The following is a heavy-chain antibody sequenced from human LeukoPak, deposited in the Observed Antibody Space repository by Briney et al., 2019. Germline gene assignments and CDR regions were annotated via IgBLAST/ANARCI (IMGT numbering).Heavy chain of an antibody. CDR3: AIDAGYCSSNSCYHWFDP. CDR1: GYTFTGYY. V-gene: IGHV1-2*02. CDR2: INPNSGGT. Sequence: ASVKVTCKASGYTFTGYYMHWVRQAPGQGLEWMGWINPNSGGTNYAQKFQGRVTMTRDTSISTAYMELSRLRSDDTAVYYCAIDAGYCSSNSCYHWFDPWGQGTLVTVSS. D-gene: IGHD2-2*01. J-gene: IGHJ5*02.